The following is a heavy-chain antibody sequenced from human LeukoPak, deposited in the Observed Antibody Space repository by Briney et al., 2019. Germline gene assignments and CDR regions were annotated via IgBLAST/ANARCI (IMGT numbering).Heavy chain of an antibody. J-gene: IGHJ4*02. Sequence: SQTLSLTCTVSGGSISSGSYYWSWIRQPAGKGLEWIGRIYTSGSTNYNPSLKSRVTISVDTSKNQFSLKLSSVTAADTAVYYCARGQYLVNYWGQGTLVTVSS. CDR2: IYTSGST. D-gene: IGHD2-2*02. CDR3: ARGQYLVNY. V-gene: IGHV4-61*02. CDR1: GGSISSGSYY.